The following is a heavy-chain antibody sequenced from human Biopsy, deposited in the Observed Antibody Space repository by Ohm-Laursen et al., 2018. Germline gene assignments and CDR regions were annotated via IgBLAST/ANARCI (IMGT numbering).Heavy chain of an antibody. D-gene: IGHD3/OR15-3a*01. J-gene: IGHJ4*02. V-gene: IGHV1-18*01. CDR3: ARDRWPHVSLLGLVVFDF. Sequence: VASVKVSCKPSGYTFTNYGISWVRQAPGQGLEWMRWISPYNGDTDYAQKLQGRVTMTTYTSTSTTYMELRSLRSDDPAVYGCARDRWPHVSLLGLVVFDFWGQGALVIVSS. CDR1: GYTFTNYG. CDR2: ISPYNGDT.